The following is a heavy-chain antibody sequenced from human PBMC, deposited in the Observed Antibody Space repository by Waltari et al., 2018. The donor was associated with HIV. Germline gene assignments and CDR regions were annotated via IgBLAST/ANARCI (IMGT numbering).Heavy chain of an antibody. CDR1: GFTFSSYG. J-gene: IGHJ3*02. CDR3: AREDPHSGGSSGRPLDI. CDR2: IWYDGSNK. Sequence: QVQLVESGGGVVQPGSSLRLSCAASGFTFSSYGMHWVRQAPGKGLEWVAVIWYDGSNKYYADSVKGRFTISRDNSKNTLYLQVNGMRAEDTAVYYCAREDPHSGGSSGRPLDIWGQGTMVTVSS. D-gene: IGHD3-10*01. V-gene: IGHV3-33*01.